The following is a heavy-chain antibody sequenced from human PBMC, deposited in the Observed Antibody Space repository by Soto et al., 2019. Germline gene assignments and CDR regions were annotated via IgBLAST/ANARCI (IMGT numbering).Heavy chain of an antibody. J-gene: IGHJ4*02. Sequence: ASVKVSCKASGGTFSSYAISWVRQAPGQGLEWMGGIIPIFGTANYAQKFQGRVTITADESTSTAYMELSSLRSEDTAVYYCARVGTTMWDCSGGSCSVPFDYWGQGSLVTVSS. V-gene: IGHV1-69*13. CDR3: ARVGTTMWDCSGGSCSVPFDY. CDR1: GGTFSSYA. D-gene: IGHD2-15*01. CDR2: IIPIFGTA.